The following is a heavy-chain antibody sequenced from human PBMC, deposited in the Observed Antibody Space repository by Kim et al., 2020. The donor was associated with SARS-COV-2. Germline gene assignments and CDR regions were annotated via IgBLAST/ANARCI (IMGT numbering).Heavy chain of an antibody. V-gene: IGHV4-31*02. CDR2: GST. D-gene: IGHD5-18*01. J-gene: IGHJ4*02. Sequence: GSTYYTPSLKRRVTISVDTSKNQFSLKLSSVTAADTAVYYCARGRTAMVYWGQGTLVTVSS. CDR3: ARGRTAMVY.